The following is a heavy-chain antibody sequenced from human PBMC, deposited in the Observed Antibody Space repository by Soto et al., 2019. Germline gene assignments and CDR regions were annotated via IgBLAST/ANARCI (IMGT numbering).Heavy chain of an antibody. V-gene: IGHV1-69*01. CDR3: ARGGVDTVTFDY. CDR2: IVPLSGAT. CDR1: GGSLNNYL. J-gene: IGHJ4*02. D-gene: IGHD5-18*01. Sequence: QVQLVQSGAEMKKPGSSVKVSCKASGGSLNNYLITRVRQAPGQGLEWLGEIVPLSGATNSAQKFQGRVTITADDSTKTAYMELRSLRPEDTAMYFCARGGVDTVTFDYWGQGTLVTVSS.